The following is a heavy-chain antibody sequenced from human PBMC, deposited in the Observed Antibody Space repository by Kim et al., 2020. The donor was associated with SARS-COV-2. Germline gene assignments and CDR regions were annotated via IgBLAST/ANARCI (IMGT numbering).Heavy chain of an antibody. CDR1: GFTFSSYA. CDR2: ISYDGSNK. V-gene: IGHV3-30*04. J-gene: IGHJ6*02. D-gene: IGHD3-9*01. Sequence: GGSLRLSCAASGFTFSSYAMHWVRQAPGKGLEWVAVISYDGSNKYYADSVKGRFTISRDNSKNTLYLQMNSLRAEDTAVYYCARGGGMGYFDWLIGDYYFYGMDVWGQGTTFTGSS. CDR3: ARGGGMGYFDWLIGDYYFYGMDV.